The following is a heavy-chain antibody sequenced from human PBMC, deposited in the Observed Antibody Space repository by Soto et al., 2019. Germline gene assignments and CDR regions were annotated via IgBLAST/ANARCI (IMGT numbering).Heavy chain of an antibody. CDR3: ARVHGHYAWFDP. CDR2: ISYSGRT. J-gene: IGHJ5*02. V-gene: IGHV4-31*03. Sequence: SETLSLTCTASSCSISSVGYYWSCIRQHPGKGLEWVGYISYSGRTYYKPSLKSRVTISVDTSKNQVSLKLSSVTAADTAVYYCARVHGHYAWFDPGGQGTLVTVSS. CDR1: SCSISSVGYY. D-gene: IGHD4-17*01.